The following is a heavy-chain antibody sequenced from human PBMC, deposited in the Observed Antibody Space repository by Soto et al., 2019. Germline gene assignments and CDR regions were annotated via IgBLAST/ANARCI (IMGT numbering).Heavy chain of an antibody. CDR1: GYTFTSYT. CDR2: IDAGNGNT. CDR3: ARSFGVAAAGPFDY. Sequence: ASVKVSCKASGYTFTSYTIHWVRQAPGQRPEWMGWIDAGNGNTKYSQKFQGRVTITRDTSASIIYMELSSLRSEDGAVYYCARSFGVAAAGPFDYWGQGTLVTVS. J-gene: IGHJ4*02. V-gene: IGHV1-3*01. D-gene: IGHD6-13*01.